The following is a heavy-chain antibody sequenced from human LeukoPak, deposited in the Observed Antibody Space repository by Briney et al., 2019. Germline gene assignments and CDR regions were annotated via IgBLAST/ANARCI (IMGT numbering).Heavy chain of an antibody. CDR1: GYTFTSYW. CDR2: IYPADSDI. J-gene: IGHJ4*02. Sequence: GESLKISCKASGYTFTSYWIGWVRQMPGSGPEWMGIIYPADSDIRYSLSFQGQVTISADKSISTAYLQWSSLKASDTAMYYCARHEFYGSGSYYCNYWGQGTLVTVSS. D-gene: IGHD3-10*01. CDR3: ARHEFYGSGSYYCNY. V-gene: IGHV5-51*01.